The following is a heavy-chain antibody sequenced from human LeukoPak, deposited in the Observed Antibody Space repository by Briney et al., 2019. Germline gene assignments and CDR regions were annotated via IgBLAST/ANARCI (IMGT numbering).Heavy chain of an antibody. CDR1: GYSFASYW. CDR3: ARQAAGMYYYDSSGFDP. D-gene: IGHD3-22*01. V-gene: IGHV5-51*01. CDR2: IYPGDSDT. J-gene: IGHJ5*02. Sequence: PGESLKISCKGSGYSFASYWIGWVRQMPGKGLEWMGIIYPGDSDTRYSPSFQGQVTISADKSISTAYLQWSSLKASDTAMYYCARQAAGMYYYDSSGFDPWGQGTLVTVSS.